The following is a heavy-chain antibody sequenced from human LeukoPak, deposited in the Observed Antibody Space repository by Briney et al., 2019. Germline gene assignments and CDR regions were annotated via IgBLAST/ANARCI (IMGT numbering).Heavy chain of an antibody. J-gene: IGHJ4*02. D-gene: IGHD6-19*01. Sequence: PSETLPLTCTVSGGSISSSGYYGAWIRQPPGKGLEWIGCIYYSGITYYNPSLKSRVTISVDTSKNQFSLKLSSVTATDTGLYYCARYWDARGWASFDHCGQGTLVTVSS. CDR3: ARYWDARGWASFDH. CDR1: GGSISSSGYY. V-gene: IGHV4-39*01. CDR2: IYYSGIT.